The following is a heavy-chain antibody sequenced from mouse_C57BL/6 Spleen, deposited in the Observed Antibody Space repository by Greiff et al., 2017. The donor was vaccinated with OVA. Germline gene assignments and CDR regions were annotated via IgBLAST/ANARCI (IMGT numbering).Heavy chain of an antibody. J-gene: IGHJ3*01. CDR1: GYSFTGYY. CDR3: ATFYDYDGAWFAY. Sequence: EVKLQESGPELVKPGASVKISCKASGYSFTGYYMNWVKQSPEKSLEWIGEINPSTGGTTYNQKFKAKATLTVDKSSSTAYMQLKSLTSEDSAVYYCATFYDYDGAWFAYWGQGTLVTVSA. D-gene: IGHD2-4*01. V-gene: IGHV1-42*01. CDR2: INPSTGGT.